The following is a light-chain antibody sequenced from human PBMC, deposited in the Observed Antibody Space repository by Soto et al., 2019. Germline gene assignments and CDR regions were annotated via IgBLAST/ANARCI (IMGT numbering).Light chain of an antibody. Sequence: EIVLTQSPGTLSLSPGERATLSCRASQSVSRFYLAWYQQKPGQAPRLLIYGASSRATGVPDRFSGSGSGTDFTLTISRLEPEDFAVYYCQQYGSSPPYSFGQGTILEIK. V-gene: IGKV3-20*01. CDR1: QSVSRFY. CDR2: GAS. J-gene: IGKJ2*01. CDR3: QQYGSSPPYS.